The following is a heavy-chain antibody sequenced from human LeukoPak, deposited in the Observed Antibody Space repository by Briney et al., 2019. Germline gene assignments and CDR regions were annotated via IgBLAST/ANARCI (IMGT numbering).Heavy chain of an antibody. CDR3: ARDRYCSGGSCYRGDAFDI. J-gene: IGHJ3*02. CDR2: IYYSGST. V-gene: IGHV4-61*01. CDR1: GGSVSSGSYY. Sequence: SETLSLTCTVSGGSVSSGSYYWSWIRQPPGKGLEWTGYIYYSGSTNYNPSLKSRVTISVDTSKNQFSLKLSSVTAADTAVYYCARDRYCSGGSCYRGDAFDIWGQGTMVTVSS. D-gene: IGHD2-15*01.